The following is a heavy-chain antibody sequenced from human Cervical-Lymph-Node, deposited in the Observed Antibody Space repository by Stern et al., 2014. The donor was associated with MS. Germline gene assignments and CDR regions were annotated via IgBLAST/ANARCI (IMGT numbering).Heavy chain of an antibody. CDR1: GFTFSSYA. CDR2: ISPDGGTK. D-gene: IGHD3-16*01. J-gene: IGHJ1*01. V-gene: IGHV3-30*03. Sequence: QLVQSGGGVVQPGRSLRLSCAVSGFTFSSYAMHWVRQAPGKGLQWVAIISPDGGTKHCADSVQDRFTVSRDKSKKTVYLQMTSLRTEDTAVYYCATSLIPRGGTAYQHWGQGTLVTVSS. CDR3: ATSLIPRGGTAYQH.